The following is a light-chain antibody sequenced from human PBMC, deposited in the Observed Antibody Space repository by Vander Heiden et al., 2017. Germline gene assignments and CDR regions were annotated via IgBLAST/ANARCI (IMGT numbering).Light chain of an antibody. Sequence: DIQMTQSPSSLSASGGDRVTITCRASQYISSYLNWYQQKPGKAPNLLIYAASSLQSGVPSRFSGSGSGTDFTLTISSLQPEDFATYYCQQSFILPWTFGQGTNVEIK. CDR3: QQSFILPWT. CDR2: AAS. J-gene: IGKJ1*01. CDR1: QYISSY. V-gene: IGKV1-39*01.